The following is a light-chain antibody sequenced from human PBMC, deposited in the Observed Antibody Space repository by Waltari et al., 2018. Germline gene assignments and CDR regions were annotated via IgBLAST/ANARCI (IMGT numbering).Light chain of an antibody. Sequence: QSALTQPASVSGSPGQSITISCAGTSSDVGAYNFVSCYQQQPDQAPTLMISAVTYRPSGVPIRVSGSNSGNTAALTMSRLQAEDEAYYYSNSDTRRGTHVFGTGTKVTVL. CDR3: NSDTRRGTHV. V-gene: IGLV2-14*01. J-gene: IGLJ1*01. CDR2: AVT. CDR1: SSDVGAYNF.